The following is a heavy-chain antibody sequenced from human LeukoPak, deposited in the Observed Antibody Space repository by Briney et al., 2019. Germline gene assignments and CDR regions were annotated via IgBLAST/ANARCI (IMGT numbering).Heavy chain of an antibody. CDR1: GYTFTSSA. Sequence: GASVKVSCTASGYTFTSSAMNWVRQAPGQGLEWMGWINTNTGNPTYAQGFTGRFVFSLDTSVSTAYLQISSLKAEDTAVYYCARQGPGYCSSTSCYGVDYWGQGTLVTVSS. V-gene: IGHV7-4-1*02. CDR2: INTNTGNP. D-gene: IGHD2-2*01. J-gene: IGHJ4*02. CDR3: ARQGPGYCSSTSCYGVDY.